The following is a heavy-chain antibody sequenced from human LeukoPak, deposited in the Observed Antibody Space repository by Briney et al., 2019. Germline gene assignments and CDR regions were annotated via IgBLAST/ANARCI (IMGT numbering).Heavy chain of an antibody. CDR1: GFTFSSYG. CDR2: IRYDGSNK. CDR3: AKAKNDYGDYYYMDV. V-gene: IGHV3-30*02. Sequence: GGSLRLSCAASGFTFSSYGMHWVRQAPGKGLEWVAFIRYDGSNKYCADSVKGRFTISRDNSKDTLYLQMNSLRAEDTAVYFCAKAKNDYGDYYYMDVWGKGTTVTVSS. D-gene: IGHD4-17*01. J-gene: IGHJ6*03.